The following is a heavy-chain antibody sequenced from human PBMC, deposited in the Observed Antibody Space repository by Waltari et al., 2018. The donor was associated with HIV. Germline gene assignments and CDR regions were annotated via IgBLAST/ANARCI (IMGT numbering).Heavy chain of an antibody. CDR1: GYSISSGYH. CDR2: IYHSGST. J-gene: IGHJ2*01. D-gene: IGHD4-17*01. CDR3: AGPKTTVTTWYFDL. V-gene: IGHV4-38-2*01. Sequence: QVQLQESGPGRVKHSESLSLTCAVDGYSISSGYHWGGSRQPPGKGLEWIVRIYHSGSTYYNPSLKSRVTISVDTSNNQFSLKLSSVTAADTAVYYCAGPKTTVTTWYFDLWGRGTLVTVSS.